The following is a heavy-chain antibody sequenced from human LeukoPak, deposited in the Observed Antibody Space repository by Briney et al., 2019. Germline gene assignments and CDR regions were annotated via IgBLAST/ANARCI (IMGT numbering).Heavy chain of an antibody. CDR2: INIDGSST. D-gene: IGHD3-10*01. CDR3: ASLRDYSAFDI. CDR1: GFTFSSYW. V-gene: IGHV3-74*01. Sequence: GGSLRLSCAASGFTFSSYWMHWVRQAPGKGLVWVSRINIDGSSTSCADSVKGRFTISRDNAKNTLYLQMNSLRAEDTAVYYCASLRDYSAFDIWGQGTMVTVSS. J-gene: IGHJ3*02.